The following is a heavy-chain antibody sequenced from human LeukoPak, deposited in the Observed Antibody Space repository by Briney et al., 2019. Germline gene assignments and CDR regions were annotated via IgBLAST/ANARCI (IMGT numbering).Heavy chain of an antibody. CDR2: ISSSGSTI. Sequence: GGSLRLSCAASGFTFSDYYMSGIRQAPGKGLEWVSYISSSGSTIYYADSVKGRFTISRDNAKKSLYLQMNSLRAEDTAVYYCAKHGSGNAIDYWGQGTLVTVSS. CDR1: GFTFSDYY. J-gene: IGHJ4*02. D-gene: IGHD3-10*01. CDR3: AKHGSGNAIDY. V-gene: IGHV3-11*01.